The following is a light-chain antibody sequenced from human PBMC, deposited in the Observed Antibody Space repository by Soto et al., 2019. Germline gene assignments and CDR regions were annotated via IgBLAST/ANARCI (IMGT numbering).Light chain of an antibody. CDR3: QQRSNWPLT. CDR1: QSVSSN. Sequence: MTQSPSALSVPPGGSATLSCRASQSVSSNLAWHQQRPGQAPRLLIYGASTRATGVPARFSGGGSGTEFTLTITSLQSEDFAVDWCQQRSNWPLTFGGGTKVDIK. CDR2: GAS. J-gene: IGKJ4*01. V-gene: IGKV3D-15*01.